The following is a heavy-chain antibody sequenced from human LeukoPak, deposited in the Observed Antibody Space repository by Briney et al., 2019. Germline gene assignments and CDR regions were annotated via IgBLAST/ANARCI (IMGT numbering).Heavy chain of an antibody. V-gene: IGHV1-8*01. D-gene: IGHD2-15*01. CDR2: MNPKSGNT. Sequence: ASVKVSCKASGYTFTSYDINWVRQATGQRLEWRGWMNPKSGNTGYAQKFQGRVTMTRNTSISTAYMELSSLRSDDTAVYYCARGPRYCSGGSCYSKLDYWGQGTLVTVSS. CDR3: ARGPRYCSGGSCYSKLDY. J-gene: IGHJ4*02. CDR1: GYTFTSYD.